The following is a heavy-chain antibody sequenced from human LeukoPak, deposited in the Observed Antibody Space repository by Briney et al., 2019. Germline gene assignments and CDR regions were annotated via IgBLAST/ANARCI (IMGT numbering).Heavy chain of an antibody. D-gene: IGHD2-15*01. CDR3: ASLVVVAATRFLH. J-gene: IGHJ4*02. CDR2: IHPSGGST. CDR1: GYTFTSYY. Sequence: GASVKVSCKASGYTFTSYYMHWVRQAPGQGLEWMGIIHPSGGSTSYAQKFQGRVTMTRDTSTSTAYMELSRLRSDDTAVYYCASLVVVAATRFLHWGQGTLVTVSS. V-gene: IGHV1-46*01.